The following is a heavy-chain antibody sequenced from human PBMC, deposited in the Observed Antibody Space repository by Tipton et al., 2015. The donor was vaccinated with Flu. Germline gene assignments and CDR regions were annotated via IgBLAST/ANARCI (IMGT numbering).Heavy chain of an antibody. Sequence: GSLRLSCSVSGFTPGEYAMSWFRQAPGKGLEWVSVIYGGGTTDYADSVKGRFTISRDKSKNALYLQMSSLRAEDTAVYYCARGPQVPVWPYYYGMDVWGQGTTVTVSS. CDR1: GFTPGEYA. CDR2: IYGGGTT. D-gene: IGHD2-2*01. J-gene: IGHJ6*02. CDR3: ARGPQVPVWPYYYGMDV. V-gene: IGHV3-53*01.